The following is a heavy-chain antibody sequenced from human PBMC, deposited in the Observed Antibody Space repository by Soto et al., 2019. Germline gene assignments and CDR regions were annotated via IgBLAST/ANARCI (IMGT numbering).Heavy chain of an antibody. Sequence: QVQLVESGGGGVQPGRSLRLSCEASGFTLSSYAMHWVRQAPGKGLEWVTVLSHDGSNKYYVGSVKGRFTISRDNSKNTLYLQMNSLRAEDTAVYYCARGPDQATPHTLDYWGQGTLVTVSS. V-gene: IGHV3-30-3*01. J-gene: IGHJ4*02. CDR2: LSHDGSNK. CDR1: GFTLSSYA. CDR3: ARGPDQATPHTLDY.